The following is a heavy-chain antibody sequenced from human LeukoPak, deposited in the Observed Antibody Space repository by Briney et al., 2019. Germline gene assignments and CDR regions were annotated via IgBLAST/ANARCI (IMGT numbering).Heavy chain of an antibody. CDR2: IIPILGIA. V-gene: IGHV1-69*04. J-gene: IGHJ6*02. CDR3: ARDFLADGMDV. Sequence: ASVKVSCKASGGTFSSYAISWVRQAPGQGLEWMGRIIPILGIANYAQKFQGRVTIPADKSTSTAYMELSSLRSEDTAVYYCARDFLADGMDVWGQGTTVTVSS. CDR1: GGTFSSYA.